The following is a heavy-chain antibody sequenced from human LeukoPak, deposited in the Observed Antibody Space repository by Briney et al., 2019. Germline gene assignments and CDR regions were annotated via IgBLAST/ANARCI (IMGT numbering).Heavy chain of an antibody. CDR3: ARGYVSYSMGDY. V-gene: IGHV1-46*01. J-gene: IGHJ4*01. CDR2: INPRGGIT. D-gene: IGHD2-15*01. Sequence: ASVKVSCKASGYTFTGYYIHWVRQAPGQGLEWMGIINPRGGITSYAQKFQGRVTMISDMSTNTLYMDLTSLRSDDTAVYYCARGYVSYSMGDYWGQGTLVTVSS. CDR1: GYTFTGYY.